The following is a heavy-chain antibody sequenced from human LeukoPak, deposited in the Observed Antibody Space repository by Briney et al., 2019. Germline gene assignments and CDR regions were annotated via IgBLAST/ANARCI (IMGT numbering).Heavy chain of an antibody. CDR1: GFTFSRYG. CDR2: ISYDGSNK. Sequence: GGSLRLSCAASGFTFSRYGMHCGRQAPGKGLEWVAVISYDGSNKYYADSVKGRFTISRDNSKNTLYLQMNSLRAEDTAVYYCAKGGGRDGYNCYFDYWGQGTLVTVSS. D-gene: IGHD5-24*01. V-gene: IGHV3-30*18. CDR3: AKGGGRDGYNCYFDY. J-gene: IGHJ4*02.